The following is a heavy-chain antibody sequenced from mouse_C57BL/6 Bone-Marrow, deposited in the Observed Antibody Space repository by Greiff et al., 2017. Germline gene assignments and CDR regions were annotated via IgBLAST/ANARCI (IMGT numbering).Heavy chain of an antibody. CDR3: ARHYGGFAY. J-gene: IGHJ3*01. CDR2: IRNKANGYTT. D-gene: IGHD1-1*01. CDR1: GFTFTDYY. V-gene: IGHV7-3*01. Sequence: EVHLVESGGGLVQPGGSLSLSCAASGFTFTDYYMSWVRQPPGKALEWLGFIRNKANGYTTEYSASVKGRFTISRDNSQSILYLQMNALRAEDSATYYCARHYGGFAYWGQGTLVTVSA.